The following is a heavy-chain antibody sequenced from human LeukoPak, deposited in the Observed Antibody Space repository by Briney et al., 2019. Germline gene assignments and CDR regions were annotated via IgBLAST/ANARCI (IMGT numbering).Heavy chain of an antibody. CDR2: IRSKAYSGTT. J-gene: IGHJ5*02. CDR1: GFTFGDYA. V-gene: IGHV3-49*03. CDR3: TRDEGPYYDILTGYPQGFDP. D-gene: IGHD3-9*01. Sequence: GGSLRLSCTASGFTFGDYAMSWFRQAPGKGLEWVGFIRSKAYSGTTEYAASVKGRFTISRDDSKSIAYLQMNSLKTEDTAVYYCTRDEGPYYDILTGYPQGFDPWGQGTLVTVSS.